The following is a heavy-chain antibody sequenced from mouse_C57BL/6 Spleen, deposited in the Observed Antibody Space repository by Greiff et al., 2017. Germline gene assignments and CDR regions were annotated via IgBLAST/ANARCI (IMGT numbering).Heavy chain of an antibody. CDR1: GYTFTSYW. D-gene: IGHD2-3*01. CDR2: IHPNSGST. Sequence: QVQLQQPGAELVQPGASVKLSCKASGYTFTSYWMHWVKQRPGQGLEWIGMIHPNSGSTNYNEKFKSKATLTVDKSSSTAYMQLSSLTSEDSAVYYCARWLLQVYFDYWGQGTTLTVSS. V-gene: IGHV1-64*01. CDR3: ARWLLQVYFDY. J-gene: IGHJ2*01.